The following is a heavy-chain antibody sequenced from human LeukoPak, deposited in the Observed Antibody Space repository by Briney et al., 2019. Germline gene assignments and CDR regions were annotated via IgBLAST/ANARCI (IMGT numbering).Heavy chain of an antibody. J-gene: IGHJ4*02. CDR2: ISSSSSTI. CDR1: XXXXXXXX. D-gene: IGHD5-18*01. CDR3: TRDRSTYGYDY. Sequence: LRXSCAAXXXXXXXXXMNWXRXAPGXXLXXVSYISSSSSTIYYADSVKGRFTISRDNAKNSLSLQVNSLRDEDTAVYYCTRDRSTYGYDYWGQGTLVIVSS. V-gene: IGHV3-48*02.